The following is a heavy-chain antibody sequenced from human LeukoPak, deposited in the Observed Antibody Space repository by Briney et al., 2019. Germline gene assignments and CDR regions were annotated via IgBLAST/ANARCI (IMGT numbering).Heavy chain of an antibody. V-gene: IGHV3-7*01. CDR2: IKQDGSEK. J-gene: IGHJ4*02. Sequence: PGGSLRLSCAGSGFIFDSHALTWVRQAPGKGLEWVANIKQDGSEKFYVDSVKGRFTISRDDAKNSLFLEMNGLRAEDTALYYCATYGMVAPATELWGQGTLVTVSS. D-gene: IGHD2-15*01. CDR1: GFIFDSHA. CDR3: ATYGMVAPATEL.